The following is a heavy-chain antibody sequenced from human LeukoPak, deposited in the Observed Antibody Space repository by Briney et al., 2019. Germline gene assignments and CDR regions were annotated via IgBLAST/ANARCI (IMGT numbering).Heavy chain of an antibody. J-gene: IGHJ5*02. D-gene: IGHD2-2*01. CDR1: GFTFSSYS. V-gene: IGHV3-21*01. CDR3: ARDYLVVPAAMWWFDP. Sequence: KPGGSLRLSCAASGFTFSSYSMNWVRQAPGKGLEWVSSISGSGSSIFYADSVKGRFTISRDNAKNSLYLQMNSLRAEDTAVYYCARDYLVVPAAMWWFDPRGQGTLVTVSS. CDR2: ISGSGSSI.